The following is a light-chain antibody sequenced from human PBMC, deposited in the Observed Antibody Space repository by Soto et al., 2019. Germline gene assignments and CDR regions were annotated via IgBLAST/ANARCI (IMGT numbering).Light chain of an antibody. Sequence: QAVVTQPPSASGTPGQRVTISCSGSSSNIGSNTVNWYQQLPGTAPKLLIYSNIQRPSGVPDRFSGSKSGTSASLAISGLQSEDEADYYCAAWDDSLNGRVFGGGTKLTVL. V-gene: IGLV1-44*01. CDR3: AAWDDSLNGRV. J-gene: IGLJ3*02. CDR2: SNI. CDR1: SSNIGSNT.